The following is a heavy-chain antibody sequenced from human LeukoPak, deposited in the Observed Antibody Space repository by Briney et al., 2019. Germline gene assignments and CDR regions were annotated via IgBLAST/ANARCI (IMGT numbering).Heavy chain of an antibody. CDR2: IYYSGST. J-gene: IGHJ4*02. D-gene: IGHD3-22*01. CDR3: ASLTNCDSDSSGPLDS. Sequence: SETLSLTCTVSGGSICSYYWSWIRQTPGKGLEWIGNIYYSGSTNYNPSLKSGVIISVDTSNNQLSLKLSSVTAADTAVYYCASLTNCDSDSSGPLDSWGRGTLVAVSS. CDR1: GGSICSYY. V-gene: IGHV4-59*08.